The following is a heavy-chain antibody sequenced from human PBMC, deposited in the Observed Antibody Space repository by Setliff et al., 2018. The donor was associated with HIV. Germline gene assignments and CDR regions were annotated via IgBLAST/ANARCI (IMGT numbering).Heavy chain of an antibody. CDR2: KKQDGSEK. V-gene: IGHV3-7*03. D-gene: IGHD3-3*01. CDR3: AREAIWSGHSYFDY. J-gene: IGHJ4*02. Sequence: GGSLRLSCAASGFTFSTYWMTWVRQAPGKGLEWVANKKQDGSEKNYVDSVKGRITISRDNAKNSVYLQMNSLRAEDTAVYYCAREAIWSGHSYFDYWGQGTLVTVSS. CDR1: GFTFSTYW.